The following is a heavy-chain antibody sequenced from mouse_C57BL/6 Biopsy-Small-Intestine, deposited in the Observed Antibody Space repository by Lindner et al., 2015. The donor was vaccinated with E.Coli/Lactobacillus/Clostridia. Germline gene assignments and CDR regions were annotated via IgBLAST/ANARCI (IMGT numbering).Heavy chain of an antibody. V-gene: IGHV1-64*01. D-gene: IGHD2-14*01. Sequence: SVKVSCKASGYTFTRFYMHWVRQAPGQGPEWMGIINPNGGTTTYAQNFQGRATMTMDRSTSTMYMELSSLRSEDTAVYYCARVTGLYGYNFDYWGQGTRVTVSS. CDR2: INPNGGTT. CDR1: GYTFTRFY. CDR3: ARVTGLYGYNFDY. J-gene: IGHJ2*03.